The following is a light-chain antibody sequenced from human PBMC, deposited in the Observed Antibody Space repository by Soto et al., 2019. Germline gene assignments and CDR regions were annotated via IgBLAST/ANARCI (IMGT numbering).Light chain of an antibody. CDR2: DAS. CDR1: QTISSW. CDR3: QQYDSVLGT. V-gene: IGKV1-5*01. Sequence: DIQMTQSPSTLSGSVGDRVTITCRASQTISSWLAWYQQKPGKAPKFLIYDASSLESGVPSRFSGSGSGTEFTLTISSLQPDDFATYYCQQYDSVLGTFGPGTKVEI. J-gene: IGKJ1*01.